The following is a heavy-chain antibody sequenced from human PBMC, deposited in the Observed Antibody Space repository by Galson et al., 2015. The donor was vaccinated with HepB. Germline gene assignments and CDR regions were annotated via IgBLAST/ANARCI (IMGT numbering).Heavy chain of an antibody. V-gene: IGHV3-7*01. CDR1: EFTFSSYW. J-gene: IGHJ5*02. CDR2: IKQDGSET. D-gene: IGHD2-2*02. CDR3: AREGCAYTSCYSYWFDP. Sequence: SLRLSCAASEFTFSSYWMTWVRQAPGKGLEWVANIKQDGSETYYVDSVKGRFTISRDNAKNSLYLQMNSLRAEDTAVYYCAREGCAYTSCYSYWFDPWGQGTLVTVSS.